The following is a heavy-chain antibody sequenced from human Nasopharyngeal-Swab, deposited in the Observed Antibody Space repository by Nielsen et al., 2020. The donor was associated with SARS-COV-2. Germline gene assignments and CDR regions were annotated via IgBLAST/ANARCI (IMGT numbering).Heavy chain of an antibody. J-gene: IGHJ4*02. CDR3: AKAPGAAAGTVFDS. CDR2: ISGSDGST. D-gene: IGHD6-13*01. CDR1: GFTFNYYA. Sequence: GESLKISCEASGFTFNYYAMTWVRQTPGKGLEWVSAISGSDGSTHYADSVKGRFTISRGNSKDTVYLQMNNLRADDTAIYYCAKAPGAAAGTVFDSWGQGTLVTVSS. V-gene: IGHV3-23*01.